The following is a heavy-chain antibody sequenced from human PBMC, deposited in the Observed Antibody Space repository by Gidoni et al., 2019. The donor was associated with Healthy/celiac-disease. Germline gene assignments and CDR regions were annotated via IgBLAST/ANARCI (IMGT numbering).Heavy chain of an antibody. Sequence: EVQLVESVGGLVQPGRSLRLSCTASGFTFGDYAMSWFRQAPGKGLEWVGFIRSKAYGGTTEYAASVKGRFTISRDDSKSIAYLQMNSLKTEDTAVYYCTRATVSYSYGFDYWGQGTLVTVSS. J-gene: IGHJ4*02. CDR3: TRATVSYSYGFDY. CDR1: GFTFGDYA. V-gene: IGHV3-49*03. CDR2: IRSKAYGGTT. D-gene: IGHD5-18*01.